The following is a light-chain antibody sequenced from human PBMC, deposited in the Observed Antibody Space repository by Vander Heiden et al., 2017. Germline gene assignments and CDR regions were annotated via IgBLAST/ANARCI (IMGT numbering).Light chain of an antibody. J-gene: IGKJ2*01. CDR3: QQRSNWPPYT. Sequence: DIVLTQSPSTLSLSPGEGATASRRASQSVSSYLAWYQQKPGQAPRLLIYDASNRATGIPARFSGSGSGTDFTLTISSLEPEDFAVYYCQQRSNWPPYTFGQGTKLEIK. CDR2: DAS. V-gene: IGKV3-11*01. CDR1: QSVSSY.